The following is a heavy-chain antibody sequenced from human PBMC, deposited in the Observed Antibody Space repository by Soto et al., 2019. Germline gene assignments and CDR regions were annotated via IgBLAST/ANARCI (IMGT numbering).Heavy chain of an antibody. J-gene: IGHJ4*01. CDR3: AKAATAMVIDY. Sequence: SETLSLTCTVSGGSIGSYYWSWVRQPPGKGLEWIGYIYYSGSTNYNPSLKSRVTISVDTSKNQFSLKLSSVTAADTAVYYCAKAATAMVIDYWGQGTLVTVSA. D-gene: IGHD5-18*01. V-gene: IGHV4-59*01. CDR2: IYYSGST. CDR1: GGSIGSYY.